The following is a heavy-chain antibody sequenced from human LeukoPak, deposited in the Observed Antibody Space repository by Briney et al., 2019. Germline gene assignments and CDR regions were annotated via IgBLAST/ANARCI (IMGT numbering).Heavy chain of an antibody. CDR2: ISYDGSNK. J-gene: IGHJ6*04. V-gene: IGHV3-30*03. CDR3: ARKGLNYYYGMDV. Sequence: PGGSLRLSCAASGFTFSDYYMSWIRQAPGKGLEWVAVISYDGSNKYYADSVKGRFTISRDNSKNTLYLQMNSLRAEDTAVYYCARKGLNYYYGMDVWGKGTTVTVSS. D-gene: IGHD3-22*01. CDR1: GFTFSDYY.